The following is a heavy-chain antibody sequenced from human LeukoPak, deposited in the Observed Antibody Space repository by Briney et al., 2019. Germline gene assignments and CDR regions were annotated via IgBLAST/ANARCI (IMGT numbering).Heavy chain of an antibody. Sequence: SETLSLTCTVSGGSISNSSYYWGWVRQPPGKGLEWIGSVYYSGGAYYNPSLKSRVIISIDTSRSQFSLKVTSVTAADTAVYYCARRVRFYYFDYWGQGTLVTVSS. CDR2: VYYSGGA. J-gene: IGHJ4*02. V-gene: IGHV4-39*01. CDR1: GGSISNSSYY. CDR3: ARRVRFYYFDY.